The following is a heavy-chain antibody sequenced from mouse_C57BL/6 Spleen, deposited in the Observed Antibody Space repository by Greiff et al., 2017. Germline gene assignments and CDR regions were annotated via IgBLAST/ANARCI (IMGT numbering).Heavy chain of an antibody. V-gene: IGHV5-4*01. J-gene: IGHJ2*01. CDR2: ISDGGSYT. CDR3: ARDLGGPFDY. D-gene: IGHD1-1*02. CDR1: GFTFSSYA. Sequence: EVQLVESGGGLVKPGGSLKLSCAASGFTFSSYAMSWVRQTPEKRLEWVATISDGGSYTYYPDNVKGRFTISRDNAKNNLYLQMSHLKSEDTAMYYCARDLGGPFDYWGQGTTLTVSS.